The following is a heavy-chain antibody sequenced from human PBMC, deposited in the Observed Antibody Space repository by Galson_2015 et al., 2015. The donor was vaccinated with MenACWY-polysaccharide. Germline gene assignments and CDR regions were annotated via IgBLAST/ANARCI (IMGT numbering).Heavy chain of an antibody. CDR2: INPNSGGT. J-gene: IGHJ4*02. Sequence: VKVSCKASGYTFTGYYMHWVRQAPGQGLEWMGRINPNSGGTNYAQKFQGRVTMTRDTSISTAYMELSRLRSDDTAVYYCARVGAPGVATSGSPELDYWGQGTLVTVSS. D-gene: IGHD1-26*01. CDR3: ARVGAPGVATSGSPELDY. CDR1: GYTFTGYY. V-gene: IGHV1-2*06.